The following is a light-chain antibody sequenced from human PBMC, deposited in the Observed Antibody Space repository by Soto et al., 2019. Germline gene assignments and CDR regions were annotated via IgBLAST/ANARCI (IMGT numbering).Light chain of an antibody. Sequence: EIVLTQSPATLSLSPCERATLSCRASQSVDIYLAWYRQIPGQAPRLLIYDASNRATGIPDRFSGGGSGTDFTLTISSLEPEDFAIYYCQQRSNLPPTFGQGTRLEIK. V-gene: IGKV3-11*01. CDR2: DAS. J-gene: IGKJ5*01. CDR1: QSVDIY. CDR3: QQRSNLPPT.